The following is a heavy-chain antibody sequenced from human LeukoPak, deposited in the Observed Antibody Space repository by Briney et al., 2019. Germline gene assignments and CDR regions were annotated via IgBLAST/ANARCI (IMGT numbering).Heavy chain of an antibody. Sequence: PGGSLRLSCAACGFTVSSNYMSWVRQAPGKGLEWVSVIYSGGSTYYADSVKGRFTISGDNSKNTLYLQMNSLRAEDTAVYYCARDGRGYCSGGSCYPYYYYGMDVWGQGTTVTVSS. CDR1: GFTVSSNY. CDR3: ARDGRGYCSGGSCYPYYYYGMDV. J-gene: IGHJ6*02. CDR2: IYSGGST. V-gene: IGHV3-66*01. D-gene: IGHD2-15*01.